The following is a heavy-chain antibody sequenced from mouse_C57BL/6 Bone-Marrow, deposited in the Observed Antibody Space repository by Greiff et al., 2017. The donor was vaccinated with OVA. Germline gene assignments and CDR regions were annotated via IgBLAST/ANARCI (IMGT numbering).Heavy chain of an antibody. J-gene: IGHJ4*01. D-gene: IGHD1-1*01. V-gene: IGHV1-69*01. CDR2: IDPSDSYT. CDR1: GYTFTSYW. Sequence: QVQLQQPGAELVMPGASVKLSCKASGYTFTSYWMHWVKQRPGQGLEWIGEIDPSDSYTNYNQKFKGKSTLTVDKSSSTAYMQLSSLTSDDSAVYYCAIRTVVAHYYAMDYWGQGTSVTVSS. CDR3: AIRTVVAHYYAMDY.